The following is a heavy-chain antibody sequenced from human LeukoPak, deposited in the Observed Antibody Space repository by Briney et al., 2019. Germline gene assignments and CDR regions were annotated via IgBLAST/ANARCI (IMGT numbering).Heavy chain of an antibody. Sequence: PGGSLRLSCAASGFTFSSYAMHWVRQAPGKGLEWVAVISYDGSNNYYPDSVKGRFTSSRDNSKNTLYLQMNSLRAEDTAVYYCARDSWIPGATSYYYYYYMDVWGKGTTVTVSS. J-gene: IGHJ6*03. V-gene: IGHV3-30*04. CDR2: ISYDGSNN. D-gene: IGHD2-2*01. CDR3: ARDSWIPGATSYYYYYYMDV. CDR1: GFTFSSYA.